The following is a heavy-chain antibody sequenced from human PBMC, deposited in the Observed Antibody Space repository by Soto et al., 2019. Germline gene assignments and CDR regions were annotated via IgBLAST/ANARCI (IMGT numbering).Heavy chain of an antibody. V-gene: IGHV4-59*01. CDR1: GGSISDFY. J-gene: IGHJ6*02. CDR2: LYYTGST. CDR3: ARGGGYDFRSSQAPPIDV. Sequence: SETLSLTCNVSGGSISDFYWSWIRQSQGKRLEWIGYLYYTGSTNYNPALKSRVTISLDTSKNQFSLKVRSVTAADTAVYYCARGGGYDFRSSQAPPIDVWGQGTTVTVSS. D-gene: IGHD3-3*01.